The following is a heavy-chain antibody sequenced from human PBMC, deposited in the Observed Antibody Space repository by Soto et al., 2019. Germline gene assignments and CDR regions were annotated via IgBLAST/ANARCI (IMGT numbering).Heavy chain of an antibody. V-gene: IGHV3-53*04. CDR3: ARAGHDYDASRMDV. D-gene: IGHD3-3*01. CDR2: LHSGGDT. CDR1: GIPVSSNY. Sequence: EVQLVESVGGFVQPGGSLRLSCVASGIPVSSNYMTWVLQAPVKGLEWVSVLHSGGDTYYANSVKGRVTISRHDSTNTMVLQMNSLTAEDTAVYYCARAGHDYDASRMDVWGQGTTVTVSS. J-gene: IGHJ6*02.